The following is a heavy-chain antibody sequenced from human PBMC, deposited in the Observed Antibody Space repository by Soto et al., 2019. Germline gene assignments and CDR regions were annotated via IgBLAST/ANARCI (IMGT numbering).Heavy chain of an antibody. CDR1: RYTFTSYD. J-gene: IGHJ5*02. V-gene: IGHV1-8*01. CDR3: ARVPRVEGWFDP. CDR2: MNPNSGNT. Sequence: QVQLVQSGAEVKKPGASVKVSCKASRYTFTSYDINWVRQATGQGLEWMGWMNPNSGNTGYAQKFQGRVTMTRNTSISTAYMELSSLRSEDTAVYYCARVPRVEGWFDPWGQGTLVTVSS.